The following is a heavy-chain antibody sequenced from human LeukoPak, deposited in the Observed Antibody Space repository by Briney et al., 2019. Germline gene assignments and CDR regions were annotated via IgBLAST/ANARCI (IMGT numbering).Heavy chain of an antibody. CDR3: ARDRGYGDYSVDK. Sequence: TGGSLRLSCAASGFTFSSYSMNWVRQAPGKGLEWVSYISSSTIYYADSVKGRFTISRDNAKNSLYLQMNSLRAEDTAVYYCARDRGYGDYSVDKWGQGTLVTVSS. CDR1: GFTFSSYS. CDR2: ISSSTI. D-gene: IGHD4-17*01. V-gene: IGHV3-48*04. J-gene: IGHJ4*02.